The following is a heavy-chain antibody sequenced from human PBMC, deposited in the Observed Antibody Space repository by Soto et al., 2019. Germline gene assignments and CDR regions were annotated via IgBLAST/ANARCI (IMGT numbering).Heavy chain of an antibody. D-gene: IGHD2-2*01. CDR3: ASQGGDIVLVPDAHGHYYGMDV. CDR1: GGSISSYY. J-gene: IGHJ6*02. V-gene: IGHV4-59*08. Sequence: PSETLSLTCTVSGGSISSYYWSWIRQPPGKGLEWIGYIYYSGSTNYNPSLKSRVTISVDTSKNQFSLKLSSVTAADTAVYYCASQGGDIVLVPDAHGHYYGMDVWGQGTTVTVSS. CDR2: IYYSGST.